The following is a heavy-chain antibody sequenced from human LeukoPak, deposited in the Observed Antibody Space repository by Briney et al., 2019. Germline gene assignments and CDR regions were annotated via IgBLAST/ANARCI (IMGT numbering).Heavy chain of an antibody. CDR1: GFIFSDYY. Sequence: PGGSLTLSCAASGFIFSDYYMSSISQAPGKGMEWVSYISPSGLTIYYADSVRGRFTISRDNAKNSLSLQMNSLRAEDTAVYFCARSIAVAEPFDHWGQGTLVPVSS. CDR3: ARSIAVAEPFDH. CDR2: ISPSGLTI. V-gene: IGHV3-11*01. J-gene: IGHJ4*02. D-gene: IGHD6-19*01.